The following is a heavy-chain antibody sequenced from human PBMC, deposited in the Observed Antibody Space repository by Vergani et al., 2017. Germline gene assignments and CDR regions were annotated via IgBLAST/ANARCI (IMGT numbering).Heavy chain of an antibody. V-gene: IGHV3-23*01. CDR3: ARGRSGNYLMAV. J-gene: IGHJ4*02. CDR2: ISGSGGST. CDR1: GFTFSSYA. D-gene: IGHD1-26*01. Sequence: EVQLLESGGGLVQPGGSLRLSCTTSGFTFSSYAMSWVRQAPGEGLKWVSAISGSGGSTYYADSVKGRFTISRDNSKNTLYLQMRSLRAEDTAVYYCARGRSGNYLMAVWGQGTLVTVSA.